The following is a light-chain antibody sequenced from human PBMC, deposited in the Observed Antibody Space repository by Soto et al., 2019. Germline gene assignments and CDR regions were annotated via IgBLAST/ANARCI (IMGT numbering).Light chain of an antibody. Sequence: SYELTQPPSVSVAPGKTATITCGGNNIGSKSVHWYQQKPGQAPVVVIYYDSDRPSGIPERFSGSNSGNTATLTISRVEAGDEADYYCQVWDSSSNHPVVFGGGTKLTVL. CDR1: NIGSKS. V-gene: IGLV3-21*04. CDR2: YDS. J-gene: IGLJ2*01. CDR3: QVWDSSSNHPVV.